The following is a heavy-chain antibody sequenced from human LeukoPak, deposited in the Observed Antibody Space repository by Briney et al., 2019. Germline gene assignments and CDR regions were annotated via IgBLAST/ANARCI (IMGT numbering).Heavy chain of an antibody. V-gene: IGHV3-23*01. CDR1: GFTFSSYA. D-gene: IGHD6-6*01. CDR2: ISGSGGST. Sequence: GGSLRLSCAASGFTFSSYAMSWVRQAPGKGLEWVSSISGSGGSTYYADSVKGRFTISRGNSKNTLYLQMNSLRAEDTAVYYCAKDMGPYSSSSSPCDYWGQGTLVTVSS. J-gene: IGHJ4*02. CDR3: AKDMGPYSSSSSPCDY.